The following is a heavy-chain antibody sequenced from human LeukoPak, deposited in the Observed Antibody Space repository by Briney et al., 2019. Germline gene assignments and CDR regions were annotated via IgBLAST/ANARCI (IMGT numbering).Heavy chain of an antibody. D-gene: IGHD6-19*01. J-gene: IGHJ4*02. CDR1: GYSISSGYY. CDR3: ARVIAVADY. CDR2: IYHSGSP. Sequence: SETLSLTCTVSGYSISSGYYWGWLREPPGKGLEWIGSIYHSGSPYYNPSLKSRVTISVDTSKNQFSLKLSSVTAADTAVYYCARVIAVADYWGQGTLVTVSS. V-gene: IGHV4-38-2*02.